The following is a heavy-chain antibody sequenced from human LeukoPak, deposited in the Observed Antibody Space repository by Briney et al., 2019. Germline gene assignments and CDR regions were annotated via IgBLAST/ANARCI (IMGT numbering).Heavy chain of an antibody. CDR2: IYTSGST. Sequence: QSSETLSLTCTVSGGSISSYYWSWIRQPAGKGLEWIGRIYTSGSTNYNPSLKSRVTMSVDTSKNQFSLKLSSVTAADTAVYYCARDHCSGGSCYMDYWGQGTLVTVSS. CDR1: GGSISSYY. V-gene: IGHV4-4*07. CDR3: ARDHCSGGSCYMDY. J-gene: IGHJ4*02. D-gene: IGHD2-15*01.